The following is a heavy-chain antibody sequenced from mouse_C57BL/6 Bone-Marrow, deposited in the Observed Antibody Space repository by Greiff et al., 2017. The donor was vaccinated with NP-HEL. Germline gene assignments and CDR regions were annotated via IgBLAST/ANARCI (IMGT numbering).Heavy chain of an antibody. CDR3: ARYHYYGSSYGRYFDY. V-gene: IGHV1-81*01. Sequence: QVQLKESGAELARPGASVKLSCKASGYTFTSYGISWVKQRTGQGLEWIGEIYPRSGNTYYNEKFKGKATLTADKSSSTAYMELRSLTSEDSAVYFCARYHYYGSSYGRYFDYWGQGTTLTVSS. J-gene: IGHJ2*01. CDR2: IYPRSGNT. CDR1: GYTFTSYG. D-gene: IGHD1-1*01.